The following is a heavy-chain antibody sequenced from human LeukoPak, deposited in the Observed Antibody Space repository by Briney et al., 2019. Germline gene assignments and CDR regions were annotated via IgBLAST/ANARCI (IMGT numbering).Heavy chain of an antibody. CDR2: IYTGGST. D-gene: IGHD6-13*01. J-gene: IGHJ4*02. Sequence: GGSLRLSCAASGLTVSGNYMSWVRQAPGKGLEWVSLIYTGGSTYYADSVKGRFTISRDNSKNTLSLQMYSLRAEDTAVYFCARATRIAAAEFFFDYWGQGTLVTVSS. CDR3: ARATRIAAAEFFFDY. V-gene: IGHV3-53*01. CDR1: GLTVSGNY.